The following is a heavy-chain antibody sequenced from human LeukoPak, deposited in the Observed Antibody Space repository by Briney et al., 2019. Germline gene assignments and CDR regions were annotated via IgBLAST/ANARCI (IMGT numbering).Heavy chain of an antibody. V-gene: IGHV3-7*05. CDR1: GFTFGSYW. Sequence: GGSLRLSCAASGFTFGSYWMSWVRQAPGKGLEWVANIKQDGSEKYYVDSVRGRFTISRDNTKNSLYLQMNSLRAEDTAVYYCAKEAESVSISSFDYWGQGTLVTVSS. CDR3: AKEAESVSISSFDY. D-gene: IGHD2-21*01. J-gene: IGHJ4*02. CDR2: IKQDGSEK.